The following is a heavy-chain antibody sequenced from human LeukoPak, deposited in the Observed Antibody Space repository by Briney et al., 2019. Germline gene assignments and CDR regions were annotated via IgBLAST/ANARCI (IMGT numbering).Heavy chain of an antibody. J-gene: IGHJ6*03. D-gene: IGHD4-17*01. CDR2: IYHSGST. V-gene: IGHV4-4*02. Sequence: SETLSLTCAVSGGSISSSNWWSWVRQPPGKGLEWIGEIYHSGSTNYNPSLKSRVTISVDTSKNQFSLKLSSVTAADTAVYYCARHGGYGDYENNYYYYYYMDVWGKGTTVTISS. CDR1: GGSISSSNW. CDR3: ARHGGYGDYENNYYYYYYMDV.